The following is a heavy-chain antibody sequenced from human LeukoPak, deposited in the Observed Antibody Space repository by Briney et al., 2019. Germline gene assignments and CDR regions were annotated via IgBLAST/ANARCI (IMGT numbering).Heavy chain of an antibody. CDR1: GYTFTSYD. CDR2: MNPNSGNT. V-gene: IGHV1-8*03. CDR3: ASEYSSSSGAFDI. Sequence: GASVKVSCKASGYTFTSYDINWVRQATGQGLEWMGWMNPNSGNTGYAQKFQGRVTITRNTSISTACMELSSLRSEDTAVYYCASEYSSSSGAFDIWGQGTMVTVSS. J-gene: IGHJ3*02. D-gene: IGHD6-6*01.